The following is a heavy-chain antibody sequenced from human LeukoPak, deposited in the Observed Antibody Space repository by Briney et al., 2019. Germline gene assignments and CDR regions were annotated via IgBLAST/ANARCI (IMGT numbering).Heavy chain of an antibody. D-gene: IGHD1-26*01. CDR1: GLTFSSYA. CDR2: ISGSGGST. J-gene: IGHJ4*02. CDR3: ATTNRYSGSYRDFDY. Sequence: GGSLRLSCAASGLTFSSYAMSWVRQAPGKGLEWVSAISGSGGSTYYADSVKGRFTISRDNSKNTLYLQMNSLRAEDTALYYCATTNRYSGSYRDFDYWGQGTLVTVSS. V-gene: IGHV3-23*01.